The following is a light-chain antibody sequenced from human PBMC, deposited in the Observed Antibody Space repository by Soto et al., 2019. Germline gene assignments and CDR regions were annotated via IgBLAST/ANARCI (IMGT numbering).Light chain of an antibody. CDR3: QQRSNWPPAT. J-gene: IGKJ2*01. CDR1: QSVVSY. Sequence: EIVLTQSPATLSLSPGERATLSCRASQSVVSYLAWYQQKPGQAPRLLIYDASNRATGIPARFSGSGSGTDFTLTISSLEPEDFAVYYCQQRSNWPPATFGQGTKLEMK. V-gene: IGKV3-11*01. CDR2: DAS.